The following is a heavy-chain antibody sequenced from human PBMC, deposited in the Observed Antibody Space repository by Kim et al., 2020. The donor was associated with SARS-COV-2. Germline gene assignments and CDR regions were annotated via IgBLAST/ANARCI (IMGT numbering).Heavy chain of an antibody. J-gene: IGHJ4*02. V-gene: IGHV1-3*01. Sequence: QRFQGRATITRETSASTAYMELSDLRSEDTAVYYCAGGGGQDSSNWYFDYWGQGTLVTVSS. CDR3: AGGGGQDSSNWYFDY. D-gene: IGHD3-22*01.